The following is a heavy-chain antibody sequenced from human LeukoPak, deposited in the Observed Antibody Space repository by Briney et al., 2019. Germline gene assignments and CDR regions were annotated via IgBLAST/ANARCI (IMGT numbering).Heavy chain of an antibody. D-gene: IGHD3-22*01. V-gene: IGHV3-23*01. Sequence: GGSLGLSCAASGFTFSSYAMSWVRQAPGKGLEWVSAISGSGGSTYYADSVKGRFTISRDNSKNTLYLQMNSPRAEDTAVYYCAKTYNYYDSSGYPDYWGQGTLVTVSS. CDR2: ISGSGGST. CDR1: GFTFSSYA. J-gene: IGHJ4*02. CDR3: AKTYNYYDSSGYPDY.